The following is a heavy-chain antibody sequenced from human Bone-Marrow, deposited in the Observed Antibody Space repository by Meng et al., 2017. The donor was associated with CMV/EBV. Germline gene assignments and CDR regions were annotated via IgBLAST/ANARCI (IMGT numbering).Heavy chain of an antibody. Sequence: SSMKVSCTSSGGTFSSYAISWVRQAPGQGLEWMGGIIPILGIANYAQKFQGRVTMTADKSTSTAYMELGSLRSEDTAVYYWASPVEITSKMVRGAVSGENAFDIWAQGTMVTVSS. D-gene: IGHD3-10*01. V-gene: IGHV1-69*10. J-gene: IGHJ3*02. CDR2: IIPILGIA. CDR1: GGTFSSYA. CDR3: ASPVEITSKMVRGAVSGENAFDI.